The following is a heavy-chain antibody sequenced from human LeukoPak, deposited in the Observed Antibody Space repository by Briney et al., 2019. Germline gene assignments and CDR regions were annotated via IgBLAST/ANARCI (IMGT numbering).Heavy chain of an antibody. D-gene: IGHD3-22*01. Sequence: SETLSLPCTVPVGPISIISYYWAWIPRPPGKGLGGIGSIYYSGSTYYNPSLKSRVTISVDTSKNQFSLKLSSVTAADTAVYYCGRLADSSGYSYVDYWGQGALVAVSS. V-gene: IGHV4-39*01. CDR3: GRLADSSGYSYVDY. CDR1: VGPISIISYY. CDR2: IYYSGST. J-gene: IGHJ4*02.